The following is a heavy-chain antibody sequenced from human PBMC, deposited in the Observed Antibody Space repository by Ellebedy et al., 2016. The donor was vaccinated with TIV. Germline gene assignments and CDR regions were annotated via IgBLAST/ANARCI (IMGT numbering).Heavy chain of an antibody. Sequence: AASVKVSCKASGYIVTNHAIHWVRQAPGQSFDWMGWIYPANGDTKYSQQFQGRVTFTSDTSASTAYMELSSLRSEDTAVYYCARDKPGGDNWFDPWGQGTLVTVSS. CDR2: IYPANGDT. CDR3: ARDKPGGDNWFDP. V-gene: IGHV1-3*01. D-gene: IGHD3-16*01. J-gene: IGHJ5*02. CDR1: GYIVTNHA.